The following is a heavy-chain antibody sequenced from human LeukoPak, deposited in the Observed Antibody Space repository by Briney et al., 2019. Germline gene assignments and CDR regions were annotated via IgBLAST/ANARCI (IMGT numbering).Heavy chain of an antibody. V-gene: IGHV4-59*01. CDR3: ARSSSSLEYSHY. Sequence: PSETLSLTCTVSGGSISSYYWSWIRQPPGKGLEWIGYIYHSGYTNYNPSLKSRVTISVDTSKNQFSLKVSSVTAADTAVYYCARSSSSLEYSHYWGQGALVTVSS. J-gene: IGHJ4*02. CDR1: GGSISSYY. D-gene: IGHD6-19*01. CDR2: IYHSGYT.